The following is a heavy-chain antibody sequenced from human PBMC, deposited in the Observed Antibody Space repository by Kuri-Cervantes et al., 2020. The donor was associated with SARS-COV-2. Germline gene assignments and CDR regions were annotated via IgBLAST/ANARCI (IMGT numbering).Heavy chain of an antibody. J-gene: IGHJ4*02. V-gene: IGHV3-74*01. Sequence: GESLKISCAASGFTFSSYSMNWVRQAPGKGLVWVSRMNGDGSTITYADSVKGRFTISRDNAKNTLYLQMNSLRVEDTAVYFCARAPSGSPTEFWGQGTLVTVSS. CDR2: MNGDGSTI. CDR3: ARAPSGSPTEF. D-gene: IGHD1-26*01. CDR1: GFTFSSYS.